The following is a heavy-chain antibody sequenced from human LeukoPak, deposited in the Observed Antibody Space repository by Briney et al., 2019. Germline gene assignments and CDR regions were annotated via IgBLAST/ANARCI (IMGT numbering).Heavy chain of an antibody. CDR1: GFTFSSYG. D-gene: IGHD6-19*01. CDR2: ISYDGSNK. Sequence: QPGRSLRLSCAASGFTFSSYGMHWVRQAPGKGLEWVAVISYDGSNKYYADSVKGRFTISRDNSKNTLYLQMNSLRAEDTAVYYCAKVAVAGYNGYYFDYWGQGTLVTVSS. CDR3: AKVAVAGYNGYYFDY. J-gene: IGHJ4*02. V-gene: IGHV3-30*18.